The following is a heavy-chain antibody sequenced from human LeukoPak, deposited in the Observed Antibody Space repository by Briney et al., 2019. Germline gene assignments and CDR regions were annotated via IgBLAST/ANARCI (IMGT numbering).Heavy chain of an antibody. CDR1: GFTFSSYS. CDR3: AKVHYDFWSGYYTAAFDI. CDR2: ISSSSSTI. D-gene: IGHD3-3*01. J-gene: IGHJ3*02. Sequence: GGSLRLSCAASGFTFSSYSMNWVRQAPGKGLEWVSYISSSSSTIYYADSVKGRFTISRDNAKNSLYLQMSSLRAEDTAVYYCAKVHYDFWSGYYTAAFDIWGQGTMVTVSS. V-gene: IGHV3-48*01.